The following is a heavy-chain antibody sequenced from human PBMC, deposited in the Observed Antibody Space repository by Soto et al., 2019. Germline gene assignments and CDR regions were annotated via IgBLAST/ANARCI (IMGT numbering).Heavy chain of an antibody. CDR1: GGSMTGYY. CDR3: ARMIGGYDAFDV. J-gene: IGHJ3*01. D-gene: IGHD6-25*01. Sequence: QVQLQESGPRLVKPSATLSLTCTVSGGSMTGYYWSWIRQPPHKGLEWVGYIYYSGFTNYDPSLKSRVTISLDTSKNQFSLKLTSVTAADTAIYYCARMIGGYDAFDVWGQGKMVTGSS. V-gene: IGHV4-59*08. CDR2: IYYSGFT.